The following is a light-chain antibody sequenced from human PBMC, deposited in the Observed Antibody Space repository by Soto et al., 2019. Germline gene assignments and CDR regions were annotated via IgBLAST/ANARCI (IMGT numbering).Light chain of an antibody. CDR2: GAS. V-gene: IGKV3-20*01. Sequence: EIILTQSPDTLSLSPGEGATLSCGASQTVSSSYLAWYQQKPGQAPRLLIYGASSRATGIPDRFSGSGSGTDFTLTISRLEPEDFAVYYCQHYGNSRGTFGHGTKVDIK. CDR1: QTVSSSY. J-gene: IGKJ1*01. CDR3: QHYGNSRGT.